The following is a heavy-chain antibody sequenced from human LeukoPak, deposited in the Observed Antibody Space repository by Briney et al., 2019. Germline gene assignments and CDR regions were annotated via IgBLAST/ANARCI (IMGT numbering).Heavy chain of an antibody. D-gene: IGHD2-2*02. CDR1: GGSISSYY. Sequence: PSETLSLTCTVSGGSISSYYWSWIRQPPGKGLEWIGYIYTSGSTNYNPSLESRVTISVDTSKNQFSLKLSSVTAADTAVYYCARYCSSTSCYTRGYNARWFDPWGQGTLVTVSS. V-gene: IGHV4-4*09. CDR2: IYTSGST. CDR3: ARYCSSTSCYTRGYNARWFDP. J-gene: IGHJ5*02.